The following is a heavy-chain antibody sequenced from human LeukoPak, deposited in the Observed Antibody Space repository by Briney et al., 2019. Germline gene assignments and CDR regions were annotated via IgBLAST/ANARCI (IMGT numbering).Heavy chain of an antibody. CDR3: AQGGIAAAGTFRFDP. V-gene: IGHV3-23*01. CDR2: ISGSGGST. D-gene: IGHD6-13*01. Sequence: GGSLILSCAASGFTFSSYAMSWVRQAPGKGLEWVSAISGSGGSTYYADSVKGRFTISRDNSKNTLYLQMNSLRAEDTAVYYCAQGGIAAAGTFRFDPWGQGTLVTVSS. J-gene: IGHJ5*02. CDR1: GFTFSSYA.